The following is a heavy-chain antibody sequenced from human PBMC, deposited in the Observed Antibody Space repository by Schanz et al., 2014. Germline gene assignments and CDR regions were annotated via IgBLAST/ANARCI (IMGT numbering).Heavy chain of an antibody. D-gene: IGHD7-27*01. CDR2: INTNTGNP. CDR3: AQGEANWGQY. J-gene: IGHJ4*02. CDR1: GYNFTTYT. V-gene: IGHV7-4-1*02. Sequence: QVQLVQSGSELTRPGASVKVSCKASGYNFTTYTMNWVRQAPGQGLEWMGWINTNTGNPTYAQGFTGRFVFSLDTSVSTAYLQISFLKADDTAVFFCAQGEANWGQYWGQGTLVTVSS.